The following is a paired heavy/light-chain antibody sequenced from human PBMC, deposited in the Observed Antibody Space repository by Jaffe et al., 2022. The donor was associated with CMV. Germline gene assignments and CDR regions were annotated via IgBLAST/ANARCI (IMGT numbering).Heavy chain of an antibody. CDR1: GFTFSSYG. Sequence: EVQLVESGGHLVQPGGSLRLSCAASGFTFSSYGMNWVRQAPGKGLEWVSYISGSYSPIYYADSVKGRFTISRDNAQNSLFLQMNSLRDEDTAVYHCARDGDSSGWSFDYWGQGTLVTVSS. V-gene: IGHV3-48*02. CDR2: ISGSYSPI. CDR3: ARDGDSSGWSFDY. D-gene: IGHD6-19*01. J-gene: IGHJ4*02.
Light chain of an antibody. CDR1: NSNIGNNY. V-gene: IGLV1-51*02. CDR2: ENN. CDR3: GTWDSSLSGVV. J-gene: IGLJ2*01. Sequence: QSVLTQPPSVSAAPGQKVTMSCSGNNSNIGNNYVSWYQHLPGTAPKLLIYENNKRSSGIPDRFSGSKSGTSATLGITGLQTGDEADYYCGTWDSSLSGVVFGGGTKLTVL.